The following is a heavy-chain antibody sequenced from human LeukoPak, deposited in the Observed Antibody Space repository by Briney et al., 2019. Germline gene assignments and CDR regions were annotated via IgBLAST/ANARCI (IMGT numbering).Heavy chain of an antibody. Sequence: SETLSLTCTVSRYSISSGYYWGWIRQPPGQGLEWIGSIYRSGSTYYNSSLKIRVTISVDTSKNQFSLKLSSVTAADTAVYYCARHADYYESTSYFWGYWGQGTLVTVSS. D-gene: IGHD3-22*01. J-gene: IGHJ4*02. CDR2: IYRSGST. CDR1: RYSISSGYY. V-gene: IGHV4-38-2*02. CDR3: ARHADYYESTSYFWGY.